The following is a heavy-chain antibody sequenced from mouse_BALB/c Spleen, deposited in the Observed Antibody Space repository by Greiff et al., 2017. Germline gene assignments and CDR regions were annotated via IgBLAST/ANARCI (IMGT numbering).Heavy chain of an antibody. CDR2: IDPANGNT. Sequence: EVQLHQSGAELVKPGASVKLSCTASGFNIKDTYMHWVKQRPEQGLEWIGRIDPANGNTKYDPKFQGKATITADTSSNTAYLQLSSLTSEDTAVYYCASRWLPQAWFAYWGQGTLVTVSA. J-gene: IGHJ3*01. D-gene: IGHD2-3*01. V-gene: IGHV14-3*02. CDR3: ASRWLPQAWFAY. CDR1: GFNIKDTY.